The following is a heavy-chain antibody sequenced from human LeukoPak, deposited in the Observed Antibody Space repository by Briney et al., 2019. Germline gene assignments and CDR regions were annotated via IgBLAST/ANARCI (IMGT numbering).Heavy chain of an antibody. J-gene: IGHJ4*02. CDR2: ISYDGSNK. CDR3: ATEWYSSGWYGDY. D-gene: IGHD6-19*01. Sequence: GGSLRLSCAASGFTFSSYGMHWVRQAPGKGLEWVAVISYDGSNKYYVDSVKGRFTISRDNSKNTLYLQMNSLRAEDTAVYYCATEWYSSGWYGDYWGQGTLVTVSS. CDR1: GFTFSSYG. V-gene: IGHV3-30*03.